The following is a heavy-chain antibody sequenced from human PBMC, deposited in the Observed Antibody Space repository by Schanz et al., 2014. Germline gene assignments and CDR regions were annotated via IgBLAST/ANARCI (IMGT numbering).Heavy chain of an antibody. CDR1: GYTFTDYG. V-gene: IGHV1-18*01. Sequence: QVQLVQSGGEVKKPGASVKVSCKASGYTFTDYGVIWVRQAPGQGLEWMGMINPSGGSTTYAQKFQGRVTMTTDTSTSTSYMELTSLRFDDTAVYYCARDFSAYVGNYFDYWGQGTLVTVSS. CDR3: ARDFSAYVGNYFDY. D-gene: IGHD5-12*01. CDR2: INPSGGST. J-gene: IGHJ4*02.